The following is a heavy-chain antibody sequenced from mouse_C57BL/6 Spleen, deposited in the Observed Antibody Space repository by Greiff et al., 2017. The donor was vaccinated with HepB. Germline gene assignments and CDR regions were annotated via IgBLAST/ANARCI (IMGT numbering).Heavy chain of an antibody. J-gene: IGHJ1*03. CDR2: ISSGSSTI. CDR3: ARTTTTTVVATNFDV. Sequence: EVQLVESGGGLVKPGGSLKLSCAASGFTFSDYGMHWVRQAPEKGLEWVAYISSGSSTIYYADTVKGRFTISRDNAKNTLFLQMTSLRSEDTAMYYCARTTTTTVVATNFDVWGTGTTVTVSS. V-gene: IGHV5-17*01. CDR1: GFTFSDYG. D-gene: IGHD1-1*01.